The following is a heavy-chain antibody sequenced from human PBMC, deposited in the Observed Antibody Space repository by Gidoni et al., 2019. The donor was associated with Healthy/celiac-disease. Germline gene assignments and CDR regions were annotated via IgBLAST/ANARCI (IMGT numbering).Heavy chain of an antibody. Sequence: EVQLVEPGGGLVQPGGSLRLSGAAAGFTVGSNYMSWVRQAPGKGLEWVSVIYSGGSTYYADSVKGRFTISRDNSKNTLYLQMNSLRAEDTAVYYCARVGMATPNDWYFDLWGRGTLVTVSS. V-gene: IGHV3-66*02. CDR3: ARVGMATPNDWYFDL. CDR1: GFTVGSNY. D-gene: IGHD5-12*01. CDR2: IYSGGST. J-gene: IGHJ2*01.